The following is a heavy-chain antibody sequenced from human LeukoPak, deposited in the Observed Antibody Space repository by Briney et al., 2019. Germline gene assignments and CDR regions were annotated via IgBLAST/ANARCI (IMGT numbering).Heavy chain of an antibody. CDR3: ARETVVPAAISL. J-gene: IGHJ4*02. CDR2: IYSGGST. Sequence: QPGGSLRLSCAASGFTVSSNYMSWVRQAPGKGLEWVSVIYSGGSTYYADSVKGRFTISRDNSKNTLYLQMNSLRAEDTAVYYCARETVVPAAISLRGQGTLVTVSS. V-gene: IGHV3-66*01. CDR1: GFTVSSNY. D-gene: IGHD2-2*02.